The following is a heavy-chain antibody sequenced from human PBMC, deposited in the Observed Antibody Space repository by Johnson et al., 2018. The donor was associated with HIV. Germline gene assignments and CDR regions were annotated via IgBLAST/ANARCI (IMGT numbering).Heavy chain of an antibody. V-gene: IGHV3-7*01. CDR3: ARDFYYSFWTGYSRNDAFDI. CDR1: GFTFSSYW. Sequence: VQLVESGGGLVQPGGSLRLSCATSGFTFSSYWMSWVRQAPGKGLEWVANINQDGSQKYYVDSVKGRFTISRDNARNSLFLQMNSLRAEDTAVYYCARDFYYSFWTGYSRNDAFDIWGQGTMVTVSS. D-gene: IGHD3/OR15-3a*01. CDR2: INQDGSQK. J-gene: IGHJ3*02.